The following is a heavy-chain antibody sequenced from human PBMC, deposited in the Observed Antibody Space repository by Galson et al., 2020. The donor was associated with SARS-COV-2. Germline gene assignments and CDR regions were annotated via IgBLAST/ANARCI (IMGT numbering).Heavy chain of an antibody. CDR1: GFTFSNYW. D-gene: IGHD3-22*01. CDR2: INGDGRSR. Sequence: GESLKISCAASGFTFSNYWMHLVRQAPGKGLVWVSRINGDGRSRTYADSVKGRFTISRDSAKNTVSLQMNSLRAEDTAVYYCATEEFYYGSSGYEESDYGMDVWGQGTTVTVSS. J-gene: IGHJ6*02. V-gene: IGHV3-74*01. CDR3: ATEEFYYGSSGYEESDYGMDV.